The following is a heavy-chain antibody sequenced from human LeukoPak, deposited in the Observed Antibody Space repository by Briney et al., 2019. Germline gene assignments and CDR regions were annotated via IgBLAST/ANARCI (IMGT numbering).Heavy chain of an antibody. CDR1: GVSFSGYY. D-gene: IGHD6-13*01. CDR2: INHSGST. J-gene: IGHJ4*02. Sequence: SETLSLTCAVYGVSFSGYYWSWIRQPPGKGLEWIGEINHSGSTNYNPSLKSRVTISVDTSKNQFSLKLSSVTAADTAVYYCASALQLVPTAFDYWGQGTLVTVSS. V-gene: IGHV4-34*01. CDR3: ASALQLVPTAFDY.